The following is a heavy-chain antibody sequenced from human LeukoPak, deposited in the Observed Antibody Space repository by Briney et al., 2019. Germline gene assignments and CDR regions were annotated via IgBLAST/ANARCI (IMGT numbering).Heavy chain of an antibody. D-gene: IGHD2-15*01. CDR2: ISGPGGGT. CDR3: AKLPVAATPEYYFDY. J-gene: IGHJ4*02. V-gene: IGHV3-23*01. Sequence: PGGSLRLSCAASGFTFRSYVMSWVRQAPGKGLEWVSAISGPGGGTYYADSVKGRFTISRDNSKNTLYLQMNSLRVEDTAIYYCAKLPVAATPEYYFDYWGQGTLVTVSS. CDR1: GFTFRSYV.